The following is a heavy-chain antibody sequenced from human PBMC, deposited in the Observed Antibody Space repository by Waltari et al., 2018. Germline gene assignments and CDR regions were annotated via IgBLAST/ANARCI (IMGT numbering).Heavy chain of an antibody. CDR1: EFPFSSYH. CDR2: ISYNERNI. CDR3: ARDYCDRTNCHGMDV. Sequence: QVQLVESGGGVVQPGRSLRLSCAASEFPFSSYHLPWVRQAPGKGLEWVAVISYNERNIYYVDSVKGRFTISRDNSKKMLYLQMNSLRGEDTAVYYCARDYCDRTNCHGMDVWGQGTTVTVSS. V-gene: IGHV3-30*03. J-gene: IGHJ6*02. D-gene: IGHD3-22*01.